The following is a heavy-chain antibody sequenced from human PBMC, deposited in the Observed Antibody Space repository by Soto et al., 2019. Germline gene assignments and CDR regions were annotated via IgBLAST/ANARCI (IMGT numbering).Heavy chain of an antibody. CDR2: IYYSGST. Sequence: SETLSLTCTVSGGSISSGGYYWSWIRQHPGKGLEWIGYIYYSGSTCYNPSLKSRVTISVDTSKNQFSLKLSSVTAADTAVYYCARGGYYGSGSYYNTHTHWFDPWGQGTLVTSPQ. V-gene: IGHV4-31*03. J-gene: IGHJ5*02. CDR1: GGSISSGGYY. CDR3: ARGGYYGSGSYYNTHTHWFDP. D-gene: IGHD3-10*01.